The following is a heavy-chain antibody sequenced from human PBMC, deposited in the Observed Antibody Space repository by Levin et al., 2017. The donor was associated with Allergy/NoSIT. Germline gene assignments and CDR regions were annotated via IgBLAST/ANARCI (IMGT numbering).Heavy chain of an antibody. D-gene: IGHD3-22*01. V-gene: IGHV3-30*04. CDR3: ARDHGVDSSGYARITYYFDY. Sequence: GGSLRLSCAASGFTFSSYAMHWVRQAPGKGLEWVAVISYDGSNKYYADSVKGRFTISRDNSKNTLYLQMNSLRAEDTAVYYCARDHGVDSSGYARITYYFDYWGQGTLVTVSS. CDR2: ISYDGSNK. J-gene: IGHJ4*02. CDR1: GFTFSSYA.